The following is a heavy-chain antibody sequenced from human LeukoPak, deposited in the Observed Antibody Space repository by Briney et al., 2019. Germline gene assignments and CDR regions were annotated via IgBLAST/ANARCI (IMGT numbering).Heavy chain of an antibody. V-gene: IGHV4-34*01. D-gene: IGHD6-13*01. CDR2: INHSGST. Sequence: PSETLSLTCAVYDGSLSGYYWTWIRQPPGKGLEWIGEINHSGSTNYNPSLKSRVTISVDTSKNQFSLKLSSVTAADTAVYYCASRIAAAAPSDYWGQGTLVTVSS. CDR3: ASRIAAAAPSDY. CDR1: DGSLSGYY. J-gene: IGHJ4*02.